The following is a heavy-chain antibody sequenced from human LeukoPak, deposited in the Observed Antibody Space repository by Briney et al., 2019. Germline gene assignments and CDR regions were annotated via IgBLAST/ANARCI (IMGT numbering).Heavy chain of an antibody. V-gene: IGHV4-59*01. CDR1: GGSISSYY. Sequence: PPETLSLTCAVSGGSISSYYWSWIRQPPGKGLEWIGYIYYSGSTNDNPSLKSRVTISVDTSKNQFSLKLSSVTAADTAVYYCARATYYDSSGYPPFDYWGQGTLVTVSS. CDR3: ARATYYDSSGYPPFDY. D-gene: IGHD3-22*01. J-gene: IGHJ4*02. CDR2: IYYSGST.